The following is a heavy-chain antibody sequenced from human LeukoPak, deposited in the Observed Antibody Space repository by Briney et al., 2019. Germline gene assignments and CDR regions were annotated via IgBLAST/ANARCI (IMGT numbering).Heavy chain of an antibody. CDR2: IYYSGST. CDR1: GGSISSGDYY. D-gene: IGHD2-15*01. Sequence: SEILSLTCTVSGGSISSGDYYWSWIRQPPGKGLEWIGYIYYSGSTYYNPSLKSRVTISVDTSKNQFSLKLSSVTAADTAVYYCVGYCSGGSCYGAFDIWGQGTMVTVSS. V-gene: IGHV4-30-4*01. CDR3: VGYCSGGSCYGAFDI. J-gene: IGHJ3*02.